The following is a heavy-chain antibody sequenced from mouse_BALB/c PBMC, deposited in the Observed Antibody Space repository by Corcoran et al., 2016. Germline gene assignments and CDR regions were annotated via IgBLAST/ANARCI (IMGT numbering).Heavy chain of an antibody. Sequence: EVQLQQSGAELVRPGALVKLSCTASGFNIKDSSMHWVKQRPEQGLEWIGWIDPEHGNTIYDPKLQGKASITEETSSNTDYLQLSSRTSEYTAFYYGARWDYYYSFDYWGQGTTLTVSS. CDR2: IDPEHGNT. V-gene: IGHV14-1*02. CDR3: ARWDYYYSFDY. CDR1: GFNIKDSS. J-gene: IGHJ2*01. D-gene: IGHD2-4*01.